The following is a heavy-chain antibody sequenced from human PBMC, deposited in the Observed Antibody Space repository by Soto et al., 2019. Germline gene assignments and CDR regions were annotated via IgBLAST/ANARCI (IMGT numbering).Heavy chain of an antibody. CDR3: AASPPYYYGSGSYYAFDP. CDR1: GFTFTSSA. D-gene: IGHD3-10*01. J-gene: IGHJ5*02. Sequence: ASVKVSCKASGFTFTSSAVQWVRQARGQRLEWIGWIVVGSGNTNYAQKFQERVTITRDMSTSTAYMELSSLRSEDTAVYYCAASPPYYYGSGSYYAFDPLGQGNLVTVSS. V-gene: IGHV1-58*01. CDR2: IVVGSGNT.